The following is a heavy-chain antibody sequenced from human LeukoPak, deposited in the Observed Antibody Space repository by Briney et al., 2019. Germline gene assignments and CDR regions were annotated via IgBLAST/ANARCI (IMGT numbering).Heavy chain of an antibody. CDR2: IYYSGST. Sequence: SETLSLTCTVSGGSISSSSYYWGWIRQPPGKGLEWIGSIYYSGSTYYNPSLKSRVTISVDTSKNQFSLKLSSVTAADTAVYYCAREWGSSGDYWGQGTLVTVSS. V-gene: IGHV4-39*07. CDR1: GGSISSSSYY. CDR3: AREWGSSGDY. D-gene: IGHD6-13*01. J-gene: IGHJ4*02.